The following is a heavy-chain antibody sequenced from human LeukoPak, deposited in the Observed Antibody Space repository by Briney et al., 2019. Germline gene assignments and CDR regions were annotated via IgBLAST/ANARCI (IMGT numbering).Heavy chain of an antibody. Sequence: PGGSLRLSCAASGFTFSSYGMHWVRQAPGKGLEWVAFIRYDGSNKYYTDSVKGRFTISRDNSKNTLYLQINSLRAEDTAVYYCAKDRGRYCSGGSCYTTHYFDYWGQGTLVTVSS. J-gene: IGHJ4*02. D-gene: IGHD2-15*01. V-gene: IGHV3-30*02. CDR1: GFTFSSYG. CDR3: AKDRGRYCSGGSCYTTHYFDY. CDR2: IRYDGSNK.